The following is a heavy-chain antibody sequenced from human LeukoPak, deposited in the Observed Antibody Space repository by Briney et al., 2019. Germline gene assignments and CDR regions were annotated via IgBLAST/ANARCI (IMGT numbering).Heavy chain of an antibody. CDR2: IYPGGSDT. Sequence: GESLKISCQASGYNFTTYWIAWVRQMPGKGLEWMGIIYPGGSDTIYSPSFQGQVTMSADRSISTAFLQWSSLKASDTAMYYCATLFTNSGDYWGQGTLVTVSS. CDR1: GYNFTTYW. J-gene: IGHJ4*02. CDR3: ATLFTNSGDY. V-gene: IGHV5-51*01. D-gene: IGHD1-1*01.